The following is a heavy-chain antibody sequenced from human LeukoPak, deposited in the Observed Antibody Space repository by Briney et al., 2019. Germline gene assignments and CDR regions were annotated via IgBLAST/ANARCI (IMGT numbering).Heavy chain of an antibody. CDR1: GGSISSSRYF. V-gene: IGHV4-39*01. D-gene: IGHD1-20*01. CDR2: ISYTGST. J-gene: IGHJ4*02. CDR3: ARRITGTTSDSFDS. Sequence: KSSETLSLTCTVSGGSISSSRYFWGWIRQPPGKGLEWIGSISYTGSTYYNPSLKSRVIISVDTSKNQFSLKLSSVTAADRAVYYCARRITGTTSDSFDSWGKGTLVTVSS.